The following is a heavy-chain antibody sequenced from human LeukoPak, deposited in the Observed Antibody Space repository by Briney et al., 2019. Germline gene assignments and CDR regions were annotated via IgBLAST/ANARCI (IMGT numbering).Heavy chain of an antibody. Sequence: GGSLRLSCAASGFTFSSYGMHWVRQAPGKGLEWVAVIWYDGSNKYYADSAKGRFTISRDNSKNTLYLQMNSLRAEDTAVYYCARGGLYYYDSSPVDYWGQGTLVTVSS. CDR2: IWYDGSNK. J-gene: IGHJ4*02. CDR1: GFTFSSYG. V-gene: IGHV3-33*01. CDR3: ARGGLYYYDSSPVDY. D-gene: IGHD3-22*01.